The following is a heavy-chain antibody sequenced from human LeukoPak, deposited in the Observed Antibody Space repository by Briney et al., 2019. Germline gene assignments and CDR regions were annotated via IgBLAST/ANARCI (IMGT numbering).Heavy chain of an antibody. J-gene: IGHJ4*02. D-gene: IGHD6-6*01. Sequence: SQTLSLTCTVSGGSISSGGYYWSWIRQHPGKGLEWIGYIYYSGSTYYNPSLKSRVTISVDTSKNQFSLKLSSVTAADTAVYYCARGIFIAAKYFDYWGQGTLVTVSS. CDR2: IYYSGST. V-gene: IGHV4-31*03. CDR3: ARGIFIAAKYFDY. CDR1: GGSISSGGYY.